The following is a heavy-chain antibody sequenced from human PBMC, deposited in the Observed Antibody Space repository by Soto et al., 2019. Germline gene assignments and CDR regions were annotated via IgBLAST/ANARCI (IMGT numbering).Heavy chain of an antibody. CDR1: GYTFSKYW. CDR2: IYPGDSDA. J-gene: IGHJ4*02. CDR3: ARQGGEYNTMSDY. V-gene: IGHV5-51*01. D-gene: IGHD3-10*01. Sequence: PGESLKISCQGSGYTFSKYWIGWVRQTPGKGLEWMGMIYPGDSDARYSPSFEGQVTFSVDKSINTAYLQWNSLEASDTAMYYCARQGGEYNTMSDYWGQGTLVTVSS.